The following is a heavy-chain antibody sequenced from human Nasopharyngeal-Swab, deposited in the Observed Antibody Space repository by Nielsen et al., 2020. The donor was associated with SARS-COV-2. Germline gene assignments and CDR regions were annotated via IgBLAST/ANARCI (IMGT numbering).Heavy chain of an antibody. CDR1: GYSFTSYW. V-gene: IGHV5-51*01. J-gene: IGHJ4*02. CDR3: ARQMDYYGSGSPTGY. Sequence: GGSLRLSCKGSGYSFTSYWIGWVRQMPGKGLEWMGIIYPGDSDTRYSPSFQGQVTISADKSISTAYLQWSSLKASDTAMYYCARQMDYYGSGSPTGYWGQGTLVTVSS. CDR2: IYPGDSDT. D-gene: IGHD3-10*01.